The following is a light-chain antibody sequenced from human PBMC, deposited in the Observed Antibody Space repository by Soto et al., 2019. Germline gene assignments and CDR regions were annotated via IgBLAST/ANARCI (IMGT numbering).Light chain of an antibody. J-gene: IGKJ1*01. CDR3: QQYNSYLWT. CDR2: DAS. Sequence: DIQMTQSPSTLSASVGDRVTITCRASQSISSWLAWYQQKPGKAPKLLIYDASSLESGVPSRFSGSGSGTEFTFTISSLQPDDFATYYCQQYNSYLWTFGQGTKVDIK. CDR1: QSISSW. V-gene: IGKV1-5*01.